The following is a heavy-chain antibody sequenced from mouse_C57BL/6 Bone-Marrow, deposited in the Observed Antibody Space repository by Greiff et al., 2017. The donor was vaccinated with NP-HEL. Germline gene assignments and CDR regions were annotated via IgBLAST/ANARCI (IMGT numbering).Heavy chain of an antibody. CDR1: GYTFTSYG. Sequence: QVQLQQSGAELARPGASVKLSCKASGYTFTSYGISWVKQRTGQGLEWIGEIYPRSGNTYYNEKFKGKATLTADKFSSTAYMELRSLTSEDSAVYFCASYGGWYFDVWGTGTTVTVSS. CDR3: ASYGGWYFDV. CDR2: IYPRSGNT. J-gene: IGHJ1*03. V-gene: IGHV1-81*01. D-gene: IGHD1-1*01.